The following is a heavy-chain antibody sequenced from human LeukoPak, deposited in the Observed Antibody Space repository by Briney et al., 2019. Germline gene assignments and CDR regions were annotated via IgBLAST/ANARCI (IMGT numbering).Heavy chain of an antibody. CDR2: ISTNGGST. V-gene: IGHV3-23*01. D-gene: IGHD6-13*01. J-gene: IGHJ3*02. CDR1: GFTFSSYA. CDR3: AKSRVEVAGTGGFDT. Sequence: GGSLRLSCEASGFTFSSYAMSWVRQAPGKGLEWVSGISTNGGSTSYADSVKGRLTISRDDSKNTVYVQMNSLRAEDTAVYYCAKSRVEVAGTGGFDTWGRGTLVAVSS.